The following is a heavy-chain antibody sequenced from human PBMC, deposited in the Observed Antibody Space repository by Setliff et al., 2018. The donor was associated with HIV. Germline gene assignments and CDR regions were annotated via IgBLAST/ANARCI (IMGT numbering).Heavy chain of an antibody. CDR2: INVGKGDT. CDR3: ARDQAYYYDNSAYYPDAFDL. D-gene: IGHD3-22*01. CDR1: GYNFNDYG. V-gene: IGHV1-18*01. Sequence: ASVKVSCKASGYNFNDYGIYWVRQAPGQGLEWMGWINVGKGDTKYSQELQGRITLTTDKSTSTAYMELSSLRSEDTAVYYCARDQAYYYDNSAYYPDAFDLWGQGTMVTVSS. J-gene: IGHJ3*01.